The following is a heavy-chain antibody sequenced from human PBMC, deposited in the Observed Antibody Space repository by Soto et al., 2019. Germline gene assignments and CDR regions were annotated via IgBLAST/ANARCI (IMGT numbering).Heavy chain of an antibody. J-gene: IGHJ6*02. CDR2: ISAYNGNT. Sequence: ASVKVSCKASGYTFTSYGISWVRQAPGQGLEWMGWISAYNGNTNYAQKLQGRVTMTTDTSTSTAYMELRSLRSDDTAVYYCARDRIAVAGTNRYYYYYGMDVWGQGTTVTVSS. CDR1: GYTFTSYG. CDR3: ARDRIAVAGTNRYYYYYGMDV. V-gene: IGHV1-18*01. D-gene: IGHD6-19*01.